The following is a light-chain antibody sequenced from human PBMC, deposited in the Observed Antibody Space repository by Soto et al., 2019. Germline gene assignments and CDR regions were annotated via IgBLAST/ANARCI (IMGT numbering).Light chain of an antibody. V-gene: IGLV2-14*03. J-gene: IGLJ2*01. CDR2: DVS. CDR3: SSFTSSRAVV. CDR1: SSDVGGYNY. Sequence: QSALTQPASASGSPGQSITISCTGTSSDVGGYNYVAWYQQHPGKAPKVMIFDVSDRPSVVSPRFSGSKSGNTASLTISGLQAEDEADYYCSSFTSSRAVVFGKGTKLTVL.